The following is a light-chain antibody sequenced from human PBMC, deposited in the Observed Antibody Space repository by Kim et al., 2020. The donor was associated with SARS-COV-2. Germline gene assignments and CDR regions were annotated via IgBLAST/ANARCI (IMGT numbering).Light chain of an antibody. V-gene: IGLV1-47*01. CDR1: SSNIGSNY. CDR3: AAWDDSLSRV. J-gene: IGLJ3*02. CDR2: RNN. Sequence: GQRVTISCSGSSSNIGSNYVSWYQQLPGTAPKLLIYRNNQRPSGVPDRFSGSKSGTSASLAISGLRSEDEADYYCAAWDDSLSRVFGGGTKLTVL.